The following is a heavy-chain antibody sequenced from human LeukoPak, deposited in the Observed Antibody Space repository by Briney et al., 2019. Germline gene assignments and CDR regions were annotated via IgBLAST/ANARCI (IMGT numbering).Heavy chain of an antibody. Sequence: GGSLRLSCVASGLDFRSNAMKWVRQAPGTGLEWVAAVSGDGGAYYADSVKGRFTISRDTSKNTLYLQLNSLRAEDTALYYCATLYGDYGSYWGQGTLVTVSS. CDR2: VSGDGGA. CDR1: GLDFRSNA. J-gene: IGHJ4*02. CDR3: ATLYGDYGSY. D-gene: IGHD4-17*01. V-gene: IGHV3-23*01.